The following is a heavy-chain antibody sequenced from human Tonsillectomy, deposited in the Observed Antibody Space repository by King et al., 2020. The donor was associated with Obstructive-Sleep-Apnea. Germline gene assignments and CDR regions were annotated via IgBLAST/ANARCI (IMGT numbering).Heavy chain of an antibody. CDR3: ARAPILVVPAAPRRCYFDL. Sequence: VQLVESGGGLVQPGGSLRLSCAASGFTFSSYDMHWVRQATGKGLEWVSAIGTAGDTYYPGSVKGRFTISRENAKNSLYLQMNSLRAGDTAVYYCARAPILVVPAAPRRCYFDLWGRGTLVTVSS. J-gene: IGHJ2*01. CDR2: IGTAGDT. D-gene: IGHD2-2*01. V-gene: IGHV3-13*01. CDR1: GFTFSSYD.